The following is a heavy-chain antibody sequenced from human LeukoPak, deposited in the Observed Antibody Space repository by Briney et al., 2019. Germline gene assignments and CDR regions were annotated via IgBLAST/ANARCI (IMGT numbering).Heavy chain of an antibody. V-gene: IGHV3-23*01. CDR2: ISGTGGST. J-gene: IGHJ4*02. CDR3: AKGNTMIRGVIIPATYYFDY. Sequence: HAGGSLRLSCAASGFTFSSYAMSWVRQAPGKGLEWVSAISGTGGSTYYADSVKGRFTISRDNSKNTLYLQMNSLRAEDTAVYYCAKGNTMIRGVIIPATYYFDYWGQGTLVTVSS. D-gene: IGHD3-10*01. CDR1: GFTFSSYA.